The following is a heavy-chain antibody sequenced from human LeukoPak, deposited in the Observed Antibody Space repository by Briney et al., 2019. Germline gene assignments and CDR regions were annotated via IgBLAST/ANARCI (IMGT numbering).Heavy chain of an antibody. V-gene: IGHV5-51*01. Sequence: GESLKISCKGSGYSFTSYWIGWVRQMPGKGLEWMGIIYPGDSDTRYSPSFQGQVTISADKSISTAYLQWSSLKASDTAMYYCARPYCSGGSCYPHEYYFDHWGQGTLVTVSS. CDR3: ARPYCSGGSCYPHEYYFDH. D-gene: IGHD2-15*01. CDR2: IYPGDSDT. J-gene: IGHJ4*02. CDR1: GYSFTSYW.